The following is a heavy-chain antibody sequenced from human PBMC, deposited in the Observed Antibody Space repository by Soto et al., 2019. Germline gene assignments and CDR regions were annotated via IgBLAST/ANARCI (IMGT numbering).Heavy chain of an antibody. CDR2: IYPGDSHA. CDR1: GYSFTNYW. D-gene: IGHD3-22*01. CDR3: ARMNQGLTGYKWLLPVGLYYYYGMDV. Sequence: GESLKISCKGSGYSFTNYWIGWVRQMPGKGLEWMGIIYPGDSHAIYSPSFQGQVTMSADKSISTAYLQWSSLKASDTAMYYCARMNQGLTGYKWLLPVGLYYYYGMDVWGQGTTVTVSS. V-gene: IGHV5-51*01. J-gene: IGHJ6*02.